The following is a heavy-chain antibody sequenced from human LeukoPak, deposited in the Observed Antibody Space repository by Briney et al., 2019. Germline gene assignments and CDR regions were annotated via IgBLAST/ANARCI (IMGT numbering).Heavy chain of an antibody. J-gene: IGHJ4*02. CDR1: GGSFSGYY. Sequence: PSETLSLTCAVYGGSFSGYYWSWIRQPPGKGLEWIGEINHSGSTNYNPSLKSRVTISVDTSKNQFSLKLSSVTAADTAVYYCARALLWFGPVDYWGQGTLVTVSS. CDR3: ARALLWFGPVDY. CDR2: INHSGST. D-gene: IGHD3-10*01. V-gene: IGHV4-34*01.